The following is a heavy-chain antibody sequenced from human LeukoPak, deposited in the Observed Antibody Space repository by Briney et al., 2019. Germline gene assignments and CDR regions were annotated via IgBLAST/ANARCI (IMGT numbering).Heavy chain of an antibody. Sequence: GRSLRLSCAASGFTFSSYAMHWVRQAPGKGLEWVAVISYDGSNKYYADSVKGRFTISRDNSKNTLYLQMNSLRAEDTAVYYWARDGGCITMIVMSGGAFDIWGQGTMVTVSS. D-gene: IGHD3-22*01. J-gene: IGHJ3*02. CDR1: GFTFSSYA. CDR2: ISYDGSNK. V-gene: IGHV3-30-3*01. CDR3: ARDGGCITMIVMSGGAFDI.